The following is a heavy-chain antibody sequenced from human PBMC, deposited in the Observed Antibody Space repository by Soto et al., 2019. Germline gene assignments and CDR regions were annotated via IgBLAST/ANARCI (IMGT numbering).Heavy chain of an antibody. J-gene: IGHJ5*02. D-gene: IGHD3-10*01. V-gene: IGHV1-2*02. Sequence: SVQVSCKASGYTFTAYTIHWVRQAPGQGLEWMGWINPNSGGTNYAQKFQGRVTMTRDTSISTAYMELSRLRSDDTAVYYCARQVRRGWFDPWGQGTLVTVSS. CDR3: ARQVRRGWFDP. CDR2: INPNSGGT. CDR1: GYTFTAYT.